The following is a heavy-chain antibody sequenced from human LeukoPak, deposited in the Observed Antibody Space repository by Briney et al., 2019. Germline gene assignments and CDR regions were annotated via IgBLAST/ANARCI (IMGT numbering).Heavy chain of an antibody. CDR3: AKDDSAAYDEFDY. V-gene: IGHV3-23*01. Sequence: GGSLRLSCAASGFTFSTYAMSWVRQAPGKGLEWVSAILGSGSYTYYADSVKGRFTVYRDNSKNIVYLQMNGLRTEDTAVYYCAKDDSAAYDEFDYWGQGILVTVSS. J-gene: IGHJ4*02. CDR1: GFTFSTYA. D-gene: IGHD3-16*01. CDR2: ILGSGSYT.